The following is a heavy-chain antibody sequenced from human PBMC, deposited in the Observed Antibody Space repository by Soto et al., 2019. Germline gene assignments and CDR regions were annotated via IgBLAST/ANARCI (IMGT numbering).Heavy chain of an antibody. CDR2: ISGSGGST. V-gene: IGHV3-23*01. CDR1: GFTFSSYA. Sequence: GGSLRVSCAASGFTFSSYAMSWARQAPGKGLEWVSAISGSGGSTYYADSVKGRFTISRDNSKNTLYLQMNSLRAEDTAVYYCAKVLRYFDWLSDDAFDIWGQGTMVTVSS. CDR3: AKVLRYFDWLSDDAFDI. J-gene: IGHJ3*02. D-gene: IGHD3-9*01.